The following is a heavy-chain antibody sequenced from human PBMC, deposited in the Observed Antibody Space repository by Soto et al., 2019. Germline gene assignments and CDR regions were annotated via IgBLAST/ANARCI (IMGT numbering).Heavy chain of an antibody. CDR3: AREGSLGLDV. D-gene: IGHD3-10*01. CDR2: INGDGASL. V-gene: IGHV3-74*03. Sequence: GGSLRLSCSGSGFIFSSFWMHWVRQGQGKGLEWVSRINGDGASLAYAESVKGRFSISRDNVKNTLHLQMNSLGVDDTAVYFCAREGSLGLDVWGRGTTVTVSS. CDR1: GFIFSSFW. J-gene: IGHJ6*02.